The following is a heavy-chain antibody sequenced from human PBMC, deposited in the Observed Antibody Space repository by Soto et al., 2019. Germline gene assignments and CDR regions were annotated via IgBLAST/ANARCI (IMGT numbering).Heavy chain of an antibody. Sequence: EVQLVESGGGLVQPGGSLRLSCAASGFTFSSYDMHWVRQATGKGLERVSAIGTAGDTYYPGSVKGRFTITRENATNSLSLQMNSLRAGDTAVYYCARDQGTDLGRDVWGQGTTVTVSS. CDR2: IGTAGDT. D-gene: IGHD3-3*01. CDR3: ARDQGTDLGRDV. J-gene: IGHJ6*02. V-gene: IGHV3-13*01. CDR1: GFTFSSYD.